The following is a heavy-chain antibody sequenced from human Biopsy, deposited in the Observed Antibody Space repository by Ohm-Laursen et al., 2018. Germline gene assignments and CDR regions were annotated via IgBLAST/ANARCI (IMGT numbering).Heavy chain of an antibody. V-gene: IGHV4-59*01. CDR3: ARGSNDFGGLYFPR. D-gene: IGHD4-23*01. J-gene: IGHJ4*02. CDR2: ISYTGYT. CDR1: GHSISIYY. Sequence: SLTLSRTGTASGHSISIYYCTCIPQPPGEGLEWSGHISYTGYTSYNASLKSRVTISVDTSRNHFSLRLSSLTAADTAVYYCARGSNDFGGLYFPRWGQGTLLTVSS.